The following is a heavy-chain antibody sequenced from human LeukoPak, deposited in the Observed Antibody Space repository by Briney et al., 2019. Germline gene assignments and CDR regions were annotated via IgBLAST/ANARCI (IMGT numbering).Heavy chain of an antibody. Sequence: SVKVSCKASGGTFSSYAISWVRQAPGQGLEWMGGIIPIFGTANYAQKFQGRVTITADESTSTAYMELSSLRSEDTAVYYCARDTGGYSYGDDAFDIWGQGTMVTVSS. CDR2: IIPIFGTA. CDR3: ARDTGGYSYGDDAFDI. J-gene: IGHJ3*02. V-gene: IGHV1-69*13. D-gene: IGHD5-18*01. CDR1: GGTFSSYA.